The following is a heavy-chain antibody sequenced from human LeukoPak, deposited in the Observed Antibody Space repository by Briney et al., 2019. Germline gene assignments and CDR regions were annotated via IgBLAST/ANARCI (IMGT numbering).Heavy chain of an antibody. CDR2: ISSSGSTI. D-gene: IGHD3-10*01. V-gene: IGHV3-48*03. J-gene: IGHJ6*03. Sequence: GGSLRLSCAASGFTFSSYEINWVRQAPGEGLEWVSYISSSGSTIYYTDSVKGRFTISRANAKNSLYLHMNSLRPQAPASYYFSRVMVPDVWGKGNTVTVP. CDR3: SRVMVPDV. CDR1: GFTFSSYE.